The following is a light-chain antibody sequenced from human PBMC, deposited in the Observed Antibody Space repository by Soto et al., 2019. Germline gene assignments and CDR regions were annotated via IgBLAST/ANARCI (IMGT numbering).Light chain of an antibody. J-gene: IGKJ1*01. CDR3: QHYNNWPRT. CDR1: QSVSSN. Sequence: EIVMTQSPATLSVSPGERVTLSCRASQSVSSNLAWYQQKPGQAPRLLIYGASTRATGIPARFSGSGSRTEFTLTISSLQSEDFADYYCQHYNNWPRTFGQGTKVEIK. V-gene: IGKV3-15*01. CDR2: GAS.